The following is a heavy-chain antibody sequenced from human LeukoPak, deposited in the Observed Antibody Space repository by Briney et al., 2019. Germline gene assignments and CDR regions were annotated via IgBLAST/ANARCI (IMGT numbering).Heavy chain of an antibody. CDR3: ARGYSGSYGRFDY. Sequence: PSETLSLTCTVSGGSINSGDYYWSWIRQHPGKGLEWTGYIYYSGSTYYNPSLKSRVTISVDTSKNQFSLKLSSVTAADTAVYYCARGYSGSYGRFDYWGQGTLVTVSS. J-gene: IGHJ4*02. V-gene: IGHV4-31*03. D-gene: IGHD1-26*01. CDR1: GGSINSGDYY. CDR2: IYYSGST.